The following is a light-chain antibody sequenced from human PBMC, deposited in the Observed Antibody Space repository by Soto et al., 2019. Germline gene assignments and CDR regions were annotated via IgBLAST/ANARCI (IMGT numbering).Light chain of an antibody. J-gene: IGKJ1*01. Sequence: IVLMQSPATLSLSPGERATLSCRASRSLSSDYLAWYQQKPGQAPRLLFYDASRRATGTPDRFSVSGSGTDFTLTISRLEPEDFAVYYCQQFGDSPRSFGQGTKVDIK. CDR2: DAS. V-gene: IGKV3-20*01. CDR1: RSLSSDY. CDR3: QQFGDSPRS.